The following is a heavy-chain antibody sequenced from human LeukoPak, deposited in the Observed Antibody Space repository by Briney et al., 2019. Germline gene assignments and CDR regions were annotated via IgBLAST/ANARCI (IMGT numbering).Heavy chain of an antibody. V-gene: IGHV3-30*02. Sequence: GGSLRLSCAASGFTFSSYGMHWVRQAPGKGLEWVAFIQSDRSIKYYADSVKGRFTISRDNSKNTLYLQMNSLRAEDTAVFYCAKDRYSSSNFFDCWGQGTLVTVSS. CDR2: IQSDRSIK. D-gene: IGHD6-6*01. J-gene: IGHJ4*02. CDR1: GFTFSSYG. CDR3: AKDRYSSSNFFDC.